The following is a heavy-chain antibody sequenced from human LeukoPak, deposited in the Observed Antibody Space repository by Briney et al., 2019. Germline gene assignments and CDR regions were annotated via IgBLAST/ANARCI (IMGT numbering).Heavy chain of an antibody. D-gene: IGHD2-21*02. V-gene: IGHV4-59*01. CDR3: ARDPYCGGDCYSGAFDI. CDR2: IYYSGST. Sequence: SETLSLTCTVSGGSISSYYWSWIRQPPGKGLEGIVYIYYSGSTNYNPSLKSRVTISVDTSKKQFSLKLSSATAADTAVYYCARDPYCGGDCYSGAFDIWGQGTMVTVSS. CDR1: GGSISSYY. J-gene: IGHJ3*02.